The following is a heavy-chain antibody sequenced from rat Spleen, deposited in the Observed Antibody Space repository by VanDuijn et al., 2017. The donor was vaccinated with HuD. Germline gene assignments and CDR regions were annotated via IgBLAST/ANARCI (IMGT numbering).Heavy chain of an antibody. CDR2: VGYDGSST. CDR3: TRHGGLRNWFAC. CDR1: GFSYSNYG. Sequence: EVQLVESGGGLVQPGRSLKLSCAGSGFSYSNYGMAWFCQAPGRGLEWVATVGYDGSSTYYRDSVKGRFTISRDNAKSTLYLQMDSLRSEDTATYYCTRHGGLRNWFACWGQGTLVTVSS. V-gene: IGHV5-29*01. D-gene: IGHD1-11*01. J-gene: IGHJ3*01.